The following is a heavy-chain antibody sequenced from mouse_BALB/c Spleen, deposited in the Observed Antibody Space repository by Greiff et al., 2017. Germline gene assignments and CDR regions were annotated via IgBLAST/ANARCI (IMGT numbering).Heavy chain of an antibody. CDR2: ISSGGSYT. CDR1: GFTFSSYA. Sequence: EVKLVESGGGLVKPGGSLKLSCAASGFTFSSYAMSWVRQSPEKRLEWVAEISSGGSYTYYPDTVTGRFTISRDNAKNTLYLEMSSLRSEDTAMYYCARIGYYGYYAMDYWGQGTSVTVSS. V-gene: IGHV5-9-4*01. D-gene: IGHD2-3*01. CDR3: ARIGYYGYYAMDY. J-gene: IGHJ4*01.